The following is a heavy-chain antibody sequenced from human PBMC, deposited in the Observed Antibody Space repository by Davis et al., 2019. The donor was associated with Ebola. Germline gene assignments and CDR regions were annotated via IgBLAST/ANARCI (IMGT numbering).Heavy chain of an antibody. J-gene: IGHJ4*02. CDR2: ISYDGSNK. D-gene: IGHD3-22*01. CDR1: GFTFSSYG. CDR3: ARARYDSSGYYYSDY. V-gene: IGHV3-30*03. Sequence: PGGSLRLSCAASGFTFSSYGMHWVRQAPGKGLEWVAVISYDGSNKYYADSVKGRFTISRDNAKNSLYLQMNSLRAEDTAVYYCARARYDSSGYYYSDYWGQGTLVTVSS.